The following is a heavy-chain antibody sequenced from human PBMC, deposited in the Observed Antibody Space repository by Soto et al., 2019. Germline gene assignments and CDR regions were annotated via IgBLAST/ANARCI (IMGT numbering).Heavy chain of an antibody. V-gene: IGHV4-31*03. CDR3: ARDSIPYNWFDP. CDR1: GGSISSGGYY. CDR2: IYYSGST. J-gene: IGHJ5*02. D-gene: IGHD3-16*01. Sequence: SETLSLTCTVPGGSISSGGYYWSWIRQHPGKGLEWIGYIYYSGSTYYNPSLKSRVTISVDTSKNQFSLKLSSVTAADTAVYYCARDSIPYNWFDPWGQGTLVTVSS.